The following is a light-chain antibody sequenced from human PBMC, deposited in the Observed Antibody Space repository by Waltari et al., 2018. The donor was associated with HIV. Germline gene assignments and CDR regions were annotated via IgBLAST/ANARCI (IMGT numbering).Light chain of an antibody. CDR3: MQRIEFPIT. J-gene: IGKJ5*01. CDR1: QSPLDGDDGNTY. Sequence: VMTQTPLSLPVTPGEPPSISCPSSQSPLDGDDGNTYLDWFMQKPGQSPQLLIYSLSYRASGVPDRFSGSGSGTNFTLKISRVEAVDSATYYCMQRIEFPITFGQGTRLEIK. V-gene: IGKV2-40*01. CDR2: SLS.